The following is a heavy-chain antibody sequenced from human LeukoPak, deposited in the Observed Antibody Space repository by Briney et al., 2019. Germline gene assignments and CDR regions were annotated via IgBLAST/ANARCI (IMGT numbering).Heavy chain of an antibody. Sequence: SETLSLTCTVSGYSISSGYYWGWIRQPPGKGLEWIGSIYYSGSTYYNPSLKSRVTISVDTSKNQFSLKLSSVTAADTAVYYCARDVYYGSGSYYKGGIDYWGQGTLVTVSS. J-gene: IGHJ4*02. D-gene: IGHD3-10*01. CDR2: IYYSGST. V-gene: IGHV4-38-2*02. CDR3: ARDVYYGSGSYYKGGIDY. CDR1: GYSISSGYY.